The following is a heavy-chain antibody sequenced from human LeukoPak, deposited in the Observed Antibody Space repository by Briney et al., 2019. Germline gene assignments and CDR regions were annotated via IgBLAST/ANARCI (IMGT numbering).Heavy chain of an antibody. J-gene: IGHJ4*02. CDR2: IYWDDGK. CDR1: GFSLTTSGVG. D-gene: IGHD3-3*01. CDR3: AHRLPSGAPWAFGYFDY. Sequence: SGPTLVKPTQTLTLTCTFSGFSLTTSGVGVGWIRQPPGKALEWLAVIYWDDGKRYSPSLKSRLTITKDTSKNQVVLTVTNIDPVDTATYYCAHRLPSGAPWAFGYFDYWGQGTLVTVSS. V-gene: IGHV2-5*02.